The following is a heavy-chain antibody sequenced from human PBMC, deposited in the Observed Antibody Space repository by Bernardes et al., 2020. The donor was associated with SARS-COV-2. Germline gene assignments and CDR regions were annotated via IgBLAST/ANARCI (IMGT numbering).Heavy chain of an antibody. J-gene: IGHJ6*02. CDR3: ARCPSYYDFWSGYWSLNGMDV. Sequence: SETLSLTCTVSGGSISSYYWSWIRQPPGKGLEWIGYIYYSGSTNYNPSLKSRVTISVDTSKNQFSLKLSSVTAADTAVYYCARCPSYYDFWSGYWSLNGMDVWGQGTTVTVSS. CDR2: IYYSGST. D-gene: IGHD3-3*01. CDR1: GGSISSYY. V-gene: IGHV4-59*01.